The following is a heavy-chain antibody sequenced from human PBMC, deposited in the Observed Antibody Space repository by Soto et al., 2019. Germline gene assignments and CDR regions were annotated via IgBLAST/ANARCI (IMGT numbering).Heavy chain of an antibody. Sequence: GGSLRLSCAASGFTFSSYSMNWVRQAPGKGLEWVSSISSSSSYIYYADSVKGRFTISRDNAKNSLYLQMNSLRDEDTDVYYCARRGSPYDSSGYYYKPRYYYGMDVWGQGTTVTVSS. CDR2: ISSSSSYI. V-gene: IGHV3-21*01. CDR1: GFTFSSYS. D-gene: IGHD3-22*01. CDR3: ARRGSPYDSSGYYYKPRYYYGMDV. J-gene: IGHJ6*02.